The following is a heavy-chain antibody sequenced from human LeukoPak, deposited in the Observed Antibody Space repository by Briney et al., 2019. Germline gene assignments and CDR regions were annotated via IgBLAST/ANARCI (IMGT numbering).Heavy chain of an antibody. CDR1: GYTFTSYD. V-gene: IGHV1-8*03. D-gene: IGHD6-19*01. CDR3: ASSSGWDDAFDI. Sequence: ASVKVSCKASGYTFTSYDINWVRQATGQGLEWMGWMNPNSGNTGYAQKFQGRVTITRNTSISTAYMELSSLRSEDTAVYYCASSSGWDDAFDIWGQGTMVTVSS. J-gene: IGHJ3*02. CDR2: MNPNSGNT.